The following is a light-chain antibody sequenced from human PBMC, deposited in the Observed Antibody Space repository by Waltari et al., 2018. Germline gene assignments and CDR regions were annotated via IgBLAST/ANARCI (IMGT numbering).Light chain of an antibody. J-gene: IGKJ1*01. V-gene: IGKV3-20*01. CDR3: QQYGSSPKT. CDR1: QSVSSSY. Sequence: VLPQSPGTLSFSPGERATLSCRASQSVSSSYLAWYQQKPGQAPRLLIYGGSSRATGIPDRFSGSGSGTDFTLTISRLEPEDFAVYYCQQYGSSPKTFGQGTKVEIK. CDR2: GGS.